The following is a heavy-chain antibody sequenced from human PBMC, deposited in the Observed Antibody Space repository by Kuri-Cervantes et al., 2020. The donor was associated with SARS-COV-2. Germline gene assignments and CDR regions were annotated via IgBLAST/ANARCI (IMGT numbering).Heavy chain of an antibody. Sequence: SETLSLTCTVSGGSISSSSYYWGWIRQPPGKGLEWIGELSQRGYTNYNPSLKSRVTMSIDTSKGQVSLNMTSVTAADTAVYYCARLAGPTLPQISMIRQAAFDVWGPGTRVTVSS. CDR3: ARLAGPTLPQISMIRQAAFDV. V-gene: IGHV4-39*01. J-gene: IGHJ3*01. CDR2: LSQRGYT. D-gene: IGHD3-22*01. CDR1: GGSISSSSYY.